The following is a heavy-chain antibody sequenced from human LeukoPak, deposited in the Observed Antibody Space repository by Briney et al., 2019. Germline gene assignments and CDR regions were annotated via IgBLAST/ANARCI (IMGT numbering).Heavy chain of an antibody. J-gene: IGHJ4*02. CDR2: ISSSGSTI. CDR1: GFTFSSYE. D-gene: IGHD3-16*01. Sequence: PGGSLRLSCAASGFTFSSYEMNWVRQAPGKGLEWVSYISSSGSTIYYADSVKGRFTISRDNAKNSLYLQMNSLRAEDTAVYYCARESDYVWGTTTGSFDYWGQGTLVTVSS. V-gene: IGHV3-48*03. CDR3: ARESDYVWGTTTGSFDY.